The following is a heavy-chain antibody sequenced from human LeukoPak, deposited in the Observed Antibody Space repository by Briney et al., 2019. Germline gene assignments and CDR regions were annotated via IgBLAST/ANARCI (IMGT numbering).Heavy chain of an antibody. Sequence: GGSLRLSCAASGFTFSSYGMHWVRQAPGKGLEWVAVIWYDGSNKYYADSVKGRFTISRDNSKNTLYLQMNSLRAENTAVYYCAKKDSSSWYKWYGYWGQGTLVTVSS. CDR1: GFTFSSYG. CDR3: AKKDSSSWYKWYGY. CDR2: IWYDGSNK. J-gene: IGHJ4*02. D-gene: IGHD6-13*01. V-gene: IGHV3-33*06.